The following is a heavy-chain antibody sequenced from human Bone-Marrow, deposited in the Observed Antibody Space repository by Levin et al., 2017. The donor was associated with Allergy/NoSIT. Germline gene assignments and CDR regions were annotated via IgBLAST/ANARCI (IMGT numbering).Heavy chain of an antibody. D-gene: IGHD2-21*01. CDR2: LSSSGVTT. CDR3: AKLVRRQTSNAFDV. V-gene: IGHV3-23*01. Sequence: SCAASGFTFSSHAMSWVRQAPGKGLEWVSGLSSSGVTTYYTDSVKGRFTISRDNSQNTLYLQMNSLKVEDSAVYYCAKLVRRQTSNAFDVWGHGTMVNVSS. J-gene: IGHJ3*01. CDR1: GFTFSSHA.